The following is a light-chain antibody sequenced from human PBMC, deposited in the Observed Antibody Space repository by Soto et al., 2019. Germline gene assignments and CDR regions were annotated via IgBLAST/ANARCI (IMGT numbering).Light chain of an antibody. CDR2: GAS. CDR3: LQYGRSRLT. Sequence: EIALTQSPGTLSLSPGDRATLSCRASQRFSSIYLVGYQQKSRQAPRLLIYGASSRATGTPHRFSGSGSGTDLTLTISRLEPEDFAVYYCLQYGRSRLTFSQGTTGEIK. V-gene: IGKV3-20*01. J-gene: IGKJ1*01. CDR1: QRFSSIY.